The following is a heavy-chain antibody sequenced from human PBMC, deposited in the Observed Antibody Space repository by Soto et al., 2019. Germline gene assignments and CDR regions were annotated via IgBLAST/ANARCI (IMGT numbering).Heavy chain of an antibody. D-gene: IGHD3-10*01. CDR1: GFSLRTSEVG. J-gene: IGHJ4*02. Sequence: ESGPTLVNPTQTLTLTCTFSGFSLRTSEVGVGWIRQPPGKALEWLALIYWDDDKRYSPSLKSRLTITKDTSKNQVVLTMTNVDPVDTATYYCAHSPYYGSGSQISFHNWGQGTLVTVSS. CDR2: IYWDDDK. CDR3: AHSPYYGSGSQISFHN. V-gene: IGHV2-5*02.